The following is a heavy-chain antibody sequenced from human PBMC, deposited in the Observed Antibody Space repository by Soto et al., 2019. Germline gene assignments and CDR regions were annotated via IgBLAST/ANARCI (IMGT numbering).Heavy chain of an antibody. CDR1: GFTFSSYG. V-gene: IGHV3-30*03. D-gene: IGHD1-1*01. CDR3: ARGELDY. J-gene: IGHJ4*02. Sequence: GGSLSLSCAASGFTFSSYGMHWVRQAPGKGLEWVAVISYDGSNKYYADSVKGRFTINPDTAKNQFSLHLNSVTPEDTAVYYCARGELDYWGQGTLVTVSS. CDR2: ISYDGSNK.